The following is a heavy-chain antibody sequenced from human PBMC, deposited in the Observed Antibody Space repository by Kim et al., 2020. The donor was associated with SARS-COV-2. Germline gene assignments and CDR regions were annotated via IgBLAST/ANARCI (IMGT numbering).Heavy chain of an antibody. CDR2: IKQDGSEK. CDR1: GFTSSSYW. V-gene: IGHV3-7*01. D-gene: IGHD2-2*01. CDR3: ARGAMLGY. Sequence: GGSLRLSCAASGFTSSSYWMTWVRQAPGKGLEWVANIKQDGSEKYYVDSVKGRFTISRDNAKNSLYLQMNSLRAEDTAVYYCARGAMLGYWGQGTLVTVSS. J-gene: IGHJ4*02.